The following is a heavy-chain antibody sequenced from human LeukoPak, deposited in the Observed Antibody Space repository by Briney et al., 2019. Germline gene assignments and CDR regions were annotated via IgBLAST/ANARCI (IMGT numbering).Heavy chain of an antibody. J-gene: IGHJ5*02. CDR2: VNPNSGGT. CDR1: GYTFTAYY. V-gene: IGHV1-2*02. CDR3: AKNGNTGYTSSWYWFDP. D-gene: IGHD6-13*01. Sequence: ASVKVSCKASGYTFTAYYMHWARQAPGQGHEWMGWVNPNSGGTNYAQKFQGRVTMTRDTSISKAYMELTRLTFDDTAVYYCAKNGNTGYTSSWYWFDPWGQGTLVTVSS.